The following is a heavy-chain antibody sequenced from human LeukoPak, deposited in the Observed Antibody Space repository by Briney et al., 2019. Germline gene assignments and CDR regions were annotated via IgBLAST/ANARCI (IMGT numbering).Heavy chain of an antibody. CDR1: DDSITLYY. CDR3: ARGRVSSSTYYSTYYYYFYMDV. D-gene: IGHD3-22*01. V-gene: IGHV4-59*01. Sequence: PSETLSLTCTVSDDSITLYYWTWIRQPPGKGLEWIGYVDHTGSTNFNPPLNGRVTISRDTSKNHFSLRLRSVTAADTAVYFCARGRVSSSTYYSTYYYYFYMDVWGKGTTVTVSS. CDR2: VDHTGST. J-gene: IGHJ6*03.